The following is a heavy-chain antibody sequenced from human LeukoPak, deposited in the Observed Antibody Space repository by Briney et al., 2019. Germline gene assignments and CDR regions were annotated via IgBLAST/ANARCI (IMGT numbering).Heavy chain of an antibody. CDR2: IYTSGST. D-gene: IGHD2-2*01. V-gene: IGHV4-4*07. CDR1: GGSISSYY. Sequence: SETLSLTCTVSGGSISSYYWSWIRQPAGKGLEWIGRIYTSGSTNYNPSLKSRVTMSVDTSKNQFSLKLSSVTAADTAVYYCASQRVGYCSSTSCLFDYWGQGTLVTLSS. CDR3: ASQRVGYCSSTSCLFDY. J-gene: IGHJ4*02.